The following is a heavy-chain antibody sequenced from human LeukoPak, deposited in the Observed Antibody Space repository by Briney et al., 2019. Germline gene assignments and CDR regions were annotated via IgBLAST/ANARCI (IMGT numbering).Heavy chain of an antibody. V-gene: IGHV3-9*01. Sequence: QPGRSLRLSCAASGLTFDDYAMHWVRQAPGKGLEWVSGISWNSGSIGYADSAKGRFTISRDNAKNSLYLQMNSLRAEDTALYYCAKDSVARYCSGGSCYSDNWFDPWGQGTLVTVSS. CDR3: AKDSVARYCSGGSCYSDNWFDP. CDR1: GLTFDDYA. CDR2: ISWNSGSI. D-gene: IGHD2-15*01. J-gene: IGHJ5*02.